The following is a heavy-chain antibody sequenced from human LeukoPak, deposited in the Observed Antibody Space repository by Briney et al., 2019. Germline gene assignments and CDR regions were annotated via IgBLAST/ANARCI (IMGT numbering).Heavy chain of an antibody. Sequence: ASVKVSCKASGYTFSSYGISWVRQAPGQGLEWMGWIRAYHDNRNYAQKFQGRVTITADKSTSTAYMELSSLRSEDTAVYYCAREHDSSGYYSRDYYYYGMDVWGQGTTVTVSS. CDR1: GYTFSSYG. J-gene: IGHJ6*02. D-gene: IGHD3-22*01. CDR2: IRAYHDNR. CDR3: AREHDSSGYYSRDYYYYGMDV. V-gene: IGHV1-18*01.